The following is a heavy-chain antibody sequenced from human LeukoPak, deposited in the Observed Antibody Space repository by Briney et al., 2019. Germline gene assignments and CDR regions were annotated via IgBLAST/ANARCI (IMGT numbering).Heavy chain of an antibody. CDR2: IYYSGST. CDR3: AREGVGYPYDYYYYMDV. CDR1: GVSISSYY. J-gene: IGHJ6*03. D-gene: IGHD5-18*01. Sequence: PPETLSLTRTVSGVSISSYYWSWSRQPPRKGQGWVLYIYYSGSTNYNPSLNSRVTISVDTSKNQFSMKLSSVTAADTAVYYCAREGVGYPYDYYYYMDVWGKGTTVTVSS. V-gene: IGHV4-59*01.